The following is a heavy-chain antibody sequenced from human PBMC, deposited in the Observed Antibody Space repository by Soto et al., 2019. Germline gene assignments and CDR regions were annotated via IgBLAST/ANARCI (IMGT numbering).Heavy chain of an antibody. CDR3: ARDLSGWWDYYYYYYMDV. V-gene: IGHV3-7*01. J-gene: IGHJ6*03. CDR1: GFTFSSYW. CDR2: IKQDGSEK. Sequence: GGSLRLSCAASGFTFSSYWMSWVRQAPGKGLEWVANIKQDGSEKYYVDSVKGRFTISRDNAKNSLYLQMNSLRAEDTAVYYCARDLSGWWDYYYYYYMDVWGKGTTVTVSS. D-gene: IGHD6-19*01.